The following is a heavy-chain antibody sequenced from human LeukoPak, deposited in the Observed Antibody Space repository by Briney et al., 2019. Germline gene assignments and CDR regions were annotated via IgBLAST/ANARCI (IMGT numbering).Heavy chain of an antibody. CDR2: ISGSGGST. V-gene: IGHV3-23*01. CDR1: GFTFSSYA. Sequence: GGSLRLSCAASGFTFSSYAMSWVRQAPGRGLEWVSAISGSGGSTYYADSVKGRFTISRDNFKNTLYVQMNSLRAEDTAIYYCAREDITMVRGAVDYWGQGTLVTVSS. D-gene: IGHD3-10*01. CDR3: AREDITMVRGAVDY. J-gene: IGHJ4*02.